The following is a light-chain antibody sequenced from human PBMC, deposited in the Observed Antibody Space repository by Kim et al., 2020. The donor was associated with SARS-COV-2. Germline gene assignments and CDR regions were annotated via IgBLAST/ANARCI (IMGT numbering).Light chain of an antibody. J-gene: IGLJ3*02. V-gene: IGLV4-69*01. CDR2: LNSDGSH. CDR1: SGQRSYA. Sequence: SVKLTSTLSSGQRSYAIAWHQQQPEKGPRYLMKLNSDGSHSKGDGIPDRFSGSSSGAERYLTISSLQSEDEADYYCQTWGTGIWVFGGGTQLTVL. CDR3: QTWGTGIWV.